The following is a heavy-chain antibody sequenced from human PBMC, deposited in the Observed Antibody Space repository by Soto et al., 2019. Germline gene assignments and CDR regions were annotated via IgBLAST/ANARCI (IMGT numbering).Heavy chain of an antibody. J-gene: IGHJ4*02. CDR3: ASHCSSTSCPFDY. V-gene: IGHV4-4*02. Sequence: QVQLQESGPGLVKPSGTLSLTCAVSGGSISSSNWWSWVRQPPGKGLEWIGEIYHSGSTNYNPSLTSRIXXSXDXCKNQFSLKLSSVTDADTAVYYCASHCSSTSCPFDYWGQGTLVTVSS. D-gene: IGHD2-2*01. CDR1: GGSISSSNW. CDR2: IYHSGST.